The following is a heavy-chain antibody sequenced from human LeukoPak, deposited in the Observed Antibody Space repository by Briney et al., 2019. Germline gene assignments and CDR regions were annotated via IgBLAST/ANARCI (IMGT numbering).Heavy chain of an antibody. J-gene: IGHJ3*02. V-gene: IGHV1-46*01. CDR3: AMAYYYDSSGYCYGDAAFDI. Sequence: ASVKVSCKASGYTFTSYYMHWVRQAPGQGLEWMGIINPSGGSTSYAQKFQGRVTMTRDMSTSTVYMELSSLRSEDTAVYYCAMAYYYDSSGYCYGDAAFDIWGQGTMVTVSS. D-gene: IGHD3-22*01. CDR1: GYTFTSYY. CDR2: INPSGGST.